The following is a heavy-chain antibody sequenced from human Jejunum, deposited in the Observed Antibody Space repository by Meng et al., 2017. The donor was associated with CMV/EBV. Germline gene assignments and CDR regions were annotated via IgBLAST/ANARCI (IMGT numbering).Heavy chain of an antibody. D-gene: IGHD4-23*01. CDR3: TRDYSGNWAIDY. CDR1: GSPFTAYW. J-gene: IGHJ4*02. Sequence: CKASGSPFTAYWTHWVRQAPGQGLEWMGRIHPNAGSIDYAQKFQGRVTMTRDTSISTVYMDLSSLTSDDTAVYYCTRDYSGNWAIDYWGQGTLVTVSS. V-gene: IGHV1-2*06. CDR2: IHPNAGSI.